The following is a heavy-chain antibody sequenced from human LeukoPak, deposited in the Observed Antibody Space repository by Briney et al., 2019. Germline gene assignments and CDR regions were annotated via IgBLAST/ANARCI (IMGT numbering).Heavy chain of an antibody. CDR1: GFTFDDYG. CDR2: INWNGGST. CDR3: ARVDYYDILTGYYNGY. V-gene: IGHV3-20*04. D-gene: IGHD3-9*01. J-gene: IGHJ4*02. Sequence: GGSLRLSCAASGFTFDDYGMSWVRQAPGKGLEWVSGINWNGGSTGYADSVKGRFTISRDNDKNSLYLQMNSLRADHAALYYCARVDYYDILTGYYNGYWGQGTLVTVSS.